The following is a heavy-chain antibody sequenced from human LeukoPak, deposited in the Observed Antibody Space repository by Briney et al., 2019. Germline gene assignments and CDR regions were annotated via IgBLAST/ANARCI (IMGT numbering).Heavy chain of an antibody. D-gene: IGHD3-22*01. Sequence: ASVKVSCKASGYTFTSYDINWVRQATGQGLEWMGWMNPNSGNTGYAQKFQGRVTMTRNTSISTAYMELSSLRSEDTAVYYCARVDSSGYYWYYYYGMDAWGQGTTVTVSS. CDR3: ARVDSSGYYWYYYYGMDA. V-gene: IGHV1-8*01. J-gene: IGHJ6*02. CDR1: GYTFTSYD. CDR2: MNPNSGNT.